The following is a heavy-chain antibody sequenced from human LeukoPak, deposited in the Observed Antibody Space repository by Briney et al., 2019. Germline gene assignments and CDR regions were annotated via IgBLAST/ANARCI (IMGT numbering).Heavy chain of an antibody. CDR3: ARTNLYRSGHWHFDL. CDR1: GFTFSSYA. V-gene: IGHV3-72*01. CDR2: ARNKANSYTT. Sequence: GGSLRLSCAASGFTFSSYAMSWVRQAPGKGLEWVGRARNKANSYTTEYAASVKGRFTVSRDESTNSLLLQMNNLKIEDTAVYFCARTNLYRSGHWHFDLWGRGTLVTVSS. D-gene: IGHD6-25*01. J-gene: IGHJ2*01.